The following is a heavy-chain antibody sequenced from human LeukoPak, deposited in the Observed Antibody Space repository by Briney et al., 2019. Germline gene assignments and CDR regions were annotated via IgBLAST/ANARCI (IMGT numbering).Heavy chain of an antibody. V-gene: IGHV3-74*01. D-gene: IGHD2-2*01. Sequence: GGSLRLSCAASGFTFSSFWMHWVRQAPGKGLVWVSRINSDGSTTSYADSVKGRFTISRDNAKNTLYLQMNSLRAEDTAVYYCARGVVPAAFDYWGQGTLVTVSS. CDR1: GFTFSSFW. CDR3: ARGVVPAAFDY. J-gene: IGHJ4*02. CDR2: INSDGSTT.